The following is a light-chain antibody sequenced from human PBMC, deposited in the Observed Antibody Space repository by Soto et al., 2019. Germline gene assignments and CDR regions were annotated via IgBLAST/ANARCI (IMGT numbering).Light chain of an antibody. CDR2: GAS. J-gene: IGKJ1*01. V-gene: IGKV3-15*01. CDR3: QQRSNWPT. Sequence: EIVMTQSPATLSVSPGERATLSCRASQRISDNLAWYQQKPGQAPRLLIYGASVRATGIPARFSGSGSGTEFTLTISSLEPEDFAVYYCQQRSNWPTFGQGTKVDIK. CDR1: QRISDN.